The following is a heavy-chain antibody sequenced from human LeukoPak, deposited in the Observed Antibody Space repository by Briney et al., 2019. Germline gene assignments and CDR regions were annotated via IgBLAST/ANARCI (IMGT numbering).Heavy chain of an antibody. V-gene: IGHV4-4*07. Sequence: SETLSLTCTVSGASISSYQWSWIRQPAGKGLEWIGRICSSGSTNYNPSLKSRVTMSIDTSKTQFSLWLISVTAPDTAVYYCAREDGSGTYDYWGQGTLVTVSS. CDR1: GASISSYQ. D-gene: IGHD3-10*01. CDR3: AREDGSGTYDY. J-gene: IGHJ4*02. CDR2: ICSSGST.